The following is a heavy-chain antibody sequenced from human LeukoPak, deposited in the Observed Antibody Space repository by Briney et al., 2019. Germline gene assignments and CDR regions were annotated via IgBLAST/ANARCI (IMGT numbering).Heavy chain of an antibody. Sequence: GGSLRLSCAASGFTFSSYGMHWVRQAPDKGLEWVAFIRYEGGDKYYADSVKGRFTISRDNSKNTLYLQMNSLRAEDTAVYYCARRSGIAVAGAFDYWGQGTLVTVSS. V-gene: IGHV3-30*02. J-gene: IGHJ4*02. CDR1: GFTFSSYG. CDR3: ARRSGIAVAGAFDY. CDR2: IRYEGGDK. D-gene: IGHD6-19*01.